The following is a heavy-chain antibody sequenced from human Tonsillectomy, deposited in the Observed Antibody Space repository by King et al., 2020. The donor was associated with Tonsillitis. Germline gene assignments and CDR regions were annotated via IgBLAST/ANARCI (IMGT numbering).Heavy chain of an antibody. CDR2: IRVYNGNT. CDR3: ARTAMVIVVTMWFYP. D-gene: IGHD5-12*01. J-gene: IGHJ5*02. V-gene: IGHV1-18*01. CDR1: GYTFTNYV. Sequence: QLVQSGAEVKKPGASVKVSCKASGYTFTNYVITWVRQAPGQGLEWMGWIRVYNGNTNYAQRLPGRVTMTTDTSTSTAYMGLRSLRSDDTAVYYCARTAMVIVVTMWFYPWGKGTLVTVSS.